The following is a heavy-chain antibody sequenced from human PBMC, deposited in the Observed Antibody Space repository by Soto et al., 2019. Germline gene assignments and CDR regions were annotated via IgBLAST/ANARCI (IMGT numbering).Heavy chain of an antibody. J-gene: IGHJ5*02. D-gene: IGHD1-26*01. V-gene: IGHV1-18*04. CDR2: ISAYNGNT. CDR1: GYTFTSYG. Sequence: GASVKVSCKASGYTFTSYGISWVRQAPGQGLEWMGWISAYNGNTNYAQKLQGRVTMTTDTSTSTAYMELRSLRSDDTAVYYCARAVTGATRARGNWFDPWGQGTLVTVSS. CDR3: ARAVTGATRARGNWFDP.